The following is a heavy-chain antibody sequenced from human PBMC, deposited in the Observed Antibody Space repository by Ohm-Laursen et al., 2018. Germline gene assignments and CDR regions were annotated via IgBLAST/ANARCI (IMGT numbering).Heavy chain of an antibody. CDR2: INPNSGGT. Sequence: ASVKVSCKSSGYTFTGYYMHWVRQAPGQGLEWMGWINPNSGGTNYAQKFQGRVTMTRDTSISTAYMELSRLRSDDTAVYYCAVSVVTPYGMDVWGQGTTVTVSS. CDR3: AVSVVTPYGMDV. J-gene: IGHJ6*02. D-gene: IGHD4-23*01. CDR1: GYTFTGYY. V-gene: IGHV1-2*02.